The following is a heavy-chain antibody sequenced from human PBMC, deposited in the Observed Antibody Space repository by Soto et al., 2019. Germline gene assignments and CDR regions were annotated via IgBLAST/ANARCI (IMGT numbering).Heavy chain of an antibody. D-gene: IGHD3-10*01. Sequence: GGSLRLSCAASGFTFDDYAMHWVRQAPGKGLEWVSGISWNSGSIGYADSVKGRFTISRDNAKNSLYLQMNSLGAEDTALYYCAKDPLHYGSGTPHWFDPWGQGTLVTVSS. V-gene: IGHV3-9*01. CDR1: GFTFDDYA. CDR2: ISWNSGSI. CDR3: AKDPLHYGSGTPHWFDP. J-gene: IGHJ5*02.